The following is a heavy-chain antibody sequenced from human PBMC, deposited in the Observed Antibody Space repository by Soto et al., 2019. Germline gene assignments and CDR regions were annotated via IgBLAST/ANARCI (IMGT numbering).Heavy chain of an antibody. CDR3: ATEGELTPKYLDF. Sequence: EVQLVESGGDLVKPGGSLRLSCAASGFTFVNAWMSWVRQAPGKGLECVGRVKSKTDGGTTDYPAPVKGRFTISRDDSKNTLYLQMNSLKTEDTAVYYCATEGELTPKYLDFWGQGTLVTVSS. D-gene: IGHD3-10*01. V-gene: IGHV3-15*07. CDR2: VKSKTDGGTT. J-gene: IGHJ4*02. CDR1: GFTFVNAW.